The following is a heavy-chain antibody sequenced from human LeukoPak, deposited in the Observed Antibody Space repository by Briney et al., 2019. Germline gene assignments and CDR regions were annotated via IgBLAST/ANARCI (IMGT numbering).Heavy chain of an antibody. D-gene: IGHD6-19*01. J-gene: IGHJ4*02. Sequence: GGSLRLSCAASGFTFSNYYMNWIRQAPGKGLEWISTISRSSSYTNYADSVKGRFSISRDNAKNSLYLQMNSLGAEDTAVYYCAGGIAVAGTGFFDYWGQGTLVTVSS. CDR1: GFTFSNYY. CDR2: ISRSSSYT. CDR3: AGGIAVAGTGFFDY. V-gene: IGHV3-11*03.